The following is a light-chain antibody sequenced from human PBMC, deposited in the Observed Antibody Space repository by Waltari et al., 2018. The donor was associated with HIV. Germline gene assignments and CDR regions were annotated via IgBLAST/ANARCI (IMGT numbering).Light chain of an antibody. V-gene: IGKV3-20*01. CDR1: QRVSSNY. CDR2: SAS. Sequence: DIVLTQSPGTLSLSPGERATLSCRASQRVSSNYLAWYQQNPGQALRLLIYSASRRASGIPDRFGGSRSGTDVTLTISRLEPEDFAVYYCQQYGSSPSWTFGQGTKVEIK. J-gene: IGKJ1*01. CDR3: QQYGSSPSWT.